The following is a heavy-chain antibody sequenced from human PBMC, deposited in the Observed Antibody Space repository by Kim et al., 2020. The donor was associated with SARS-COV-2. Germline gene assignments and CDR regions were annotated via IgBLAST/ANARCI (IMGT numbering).Heavy chain of an antibody. J-gene: IGHJ4*02. CDR3: ARDPHSLDY. V-gene: IGHV3-48*02. Sequence: YYADSVKGRFTISRDNAKNSLYLEMTTLRDEDTALYYCARDPHSLDYWGQGTLVTVSS.